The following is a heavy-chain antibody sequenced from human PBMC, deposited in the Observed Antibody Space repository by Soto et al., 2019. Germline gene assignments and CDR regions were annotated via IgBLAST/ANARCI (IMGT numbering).Heavy chain of an antibody. V-gene: IGHV4-4*07. CDR3: ARDVGYTGYEQGNPFDL. J-gene: IGHJ3*01. CDR2: MYHTGTT. CDR1: GGSNSRYY. D-gene: IGHD5-12*01. Sequence: QVQLQESGPGLVKPSETLSLTCSVSGGSNSRYYWSWIRQTAGKRLEWIGRMYHTGTTDYNPSLKRRLSMSVDTSKNQFSLRLSSVTAADKALYYCARDVGYTGYEQGNPFDLWGQGTMVTVSS.